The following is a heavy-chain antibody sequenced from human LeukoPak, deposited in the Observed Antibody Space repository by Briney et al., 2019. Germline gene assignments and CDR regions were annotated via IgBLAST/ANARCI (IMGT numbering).Heavy chain of an antibody. D-gene: IGHD3-9*01. CDR3: ARGRYYDILTGYYFDY. CDR2: IHHSGIT. V-gene: IGHV4-38-2*02. J-gene: IGHJ4*02. Sequence: SETLSLTCTVSDYSISNTYYWGWIWQPPGKGLEWIGNIHHSGITNYNPSLKSRVSISIDTSKNQFSLKLSSVTAADTAVYYCARGRYYDILTGYYFDYWGQGTLVTVSS. CDR1: DYSISNTYY.